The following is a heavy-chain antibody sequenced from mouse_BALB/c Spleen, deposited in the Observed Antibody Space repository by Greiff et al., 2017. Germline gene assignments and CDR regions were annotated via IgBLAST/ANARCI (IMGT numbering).Heavy chain of an antibody. Sequence: EVHLVESGPGLVKPSQSLSLTCTVTGYSITSDYAWNWIRQFPGNKLEWMGDISYSGSTSYNPSLKSRISITRDTSKNQFFLQLNSVTTEDTATYYCAREGNYLAWFAYWGQGTLVTVSA. J-gene: IGHJ3*01. CDR2: ISYSGST. V-gene: IGHV3-2*02. CDR1: GYSITSDYA. CDR3: AREGNYLAWFAY. D-gene: IGHD2-1*01.